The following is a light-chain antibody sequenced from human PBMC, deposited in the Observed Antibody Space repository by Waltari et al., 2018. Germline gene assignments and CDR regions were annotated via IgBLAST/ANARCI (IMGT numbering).Light chain of an antibody. CDR3: QQYKSSWLT. CDR1: QTIDSW. J-gene: IGKJ4*01. Sequence: DLQMSQSPSTLSASVGYRLTLTCRASQTIDSWLAWYQQKPGKAPNHLIYKASSLESVVPSRFSGSGSGTEFTLTISSLQPDDSATYYCQQYKSSWLTFGGGTKVEIK. CDR2: KAS. V-gene: IGKV1-5*03.